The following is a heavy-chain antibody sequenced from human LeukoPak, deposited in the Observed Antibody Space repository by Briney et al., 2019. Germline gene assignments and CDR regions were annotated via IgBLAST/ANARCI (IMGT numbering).Heavy chain of an antibody. J-gene: IGHJ4*02. CDR2: ISYDGSNK. CDR1: GFTFSNYA. V-gene: IGHV3-30-3*01. D-gene: IGHD5-18*01. CDR3: ARVERAWIQLWSLEIDY. Sequence: PGRSPRLSCAASGFTFSNYAMHWVRQPPGKGLEWVAIISYDGSNKYYADSVKGRFTISRDNSKNTLYLQMNSLRAEDTAVYYCARVERAWIQLWSLEIDYWGQGTLVTVSS.